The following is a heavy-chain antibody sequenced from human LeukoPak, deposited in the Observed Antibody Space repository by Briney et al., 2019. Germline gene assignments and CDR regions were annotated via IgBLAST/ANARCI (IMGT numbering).Heavy chain of an antibody. Sequence: SVKVSCKASGGTFSSYAISWVRQAPGQGLEWMGGIIPIFGTANYAQKFQGRVTITADESTSTAYMELSSLRSEATAVYYCARATQYCSSTSCHLGYWGQGTLVTVSS. CDR3: ARATQYCSSTSCHLGY. V-gene: IGHV1-69*01. CDR2: IIPIFGTA. CDR1: GGTFSSYA. D-gene: IGHD2-2*01. J-gene: IGHJ4*02.